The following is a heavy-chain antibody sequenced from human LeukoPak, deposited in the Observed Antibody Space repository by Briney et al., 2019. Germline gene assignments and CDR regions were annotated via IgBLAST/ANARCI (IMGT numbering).Heavy chain of an antibody. Sequence: KGSETLSLTCTVSGGSISSYYWSWIRQPPGKGLEWIGYIYYSGSTNYNPSLKSRVTMSVDTSKNQFSLKLSPVTAADTAVYYCARAGHPREYSYGFWFDPWGQGTLVTVSS. J-gene: IGHJ5*02. CDR1: GGSISSYY. D-gene: IGHD5-18*01. CDR2: IYYSGST. V-gene: IGHV4-59*12. CDR3: ARAGHPREYSYGFWFDP.